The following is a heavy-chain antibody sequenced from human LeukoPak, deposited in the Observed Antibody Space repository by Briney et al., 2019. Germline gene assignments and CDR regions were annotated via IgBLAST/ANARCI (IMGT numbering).Heavy chain of an antibody. Sequence: SETLSLTCTVSGGSMSSYYWSWIRQPPGKGLEWIGYIYYSGSTNYNPSLKSRLTISVDASKNQFSLKLSSVTATDTAAYYCASLTTVTQGYFDSWGQGTLVTVSS. V-gene: IGHV4-59*08. CDR1: GGSMSSYY. CDR3: ASLTTVTQGYFDS. J-gene: IGHJ4*02. D-gene: IGHD4-17*01. CDR2: IYYSGST.